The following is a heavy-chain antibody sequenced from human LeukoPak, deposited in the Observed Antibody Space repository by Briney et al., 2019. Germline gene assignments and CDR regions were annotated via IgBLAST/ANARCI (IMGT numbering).Heavy chain of an antibody. J-gene: IGHJ4*02. CDR1: GHTFTGYY. Sequence: ASVKVSCKASGHTFTGYYMHWVRQAPGQGLEWMGWINPNSGGTNYAQKFQGKVTMTRDTSISTAYMELSRLRSDDTAVYYCARGALRRYYDSSGYRDYWGQGTLVTVSS. CDR3: ARGALRRYYDSSGYRDY. CDR2: INPNSGGT. V-gene: IGHV1-2*02. D-gene: IGHD3-22*01.